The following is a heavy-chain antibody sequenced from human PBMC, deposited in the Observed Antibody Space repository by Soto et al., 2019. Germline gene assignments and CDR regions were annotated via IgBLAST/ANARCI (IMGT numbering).Heavy chain of an antibody. D-gene: IGHD3-3*01. CDR2: IDPSDSYT. V-gene: IGHV5-10-1*01. CDR1: GDSFTSYW. J-gene: IGHJ3*02. CDR3: ARESRSQIFGAVINIIAFDI. Sequence: GESLKISCKGSGDSFTSYWISWVRQMPGKGLEWMGRIDPSDSYTNYSPSFQGHVTISADKSISTAYLQWSSLKASDTAMYYCARESRSQIFGAVINIIAFDIWGQGTMVTVS.